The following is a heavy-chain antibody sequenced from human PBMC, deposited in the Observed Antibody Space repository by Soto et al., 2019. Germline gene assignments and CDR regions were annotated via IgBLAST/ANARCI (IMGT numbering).Heavy chain of an antibody. CDR1: GYTFTSYG. J-gene: IGHJ4*02. CDR2: ISAYNGNT. CDR3: ARDHLPCLEYSLNFDY. D-gene: IGHD3-3*01. V-gene: IGHV1-18*01. Sequence: GASVKVSCKASGYTFTSYGISWVRQAPGRGLEWMGWISAYNGNTNYAQKLQGRVTMTTDTSTSTADMELRSLRSDDTAVYYCARDHLPCLEYSLNFDYSGQGTLVTVSS.